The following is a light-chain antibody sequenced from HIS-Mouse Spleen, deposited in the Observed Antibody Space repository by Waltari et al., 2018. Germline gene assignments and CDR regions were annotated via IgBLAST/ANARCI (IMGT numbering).Light chain of an antibody. V-gene: IGLV1-47*01. CDR1: SSNIRSNY. CDR2: RNN. J-gene: IGLJ3*02. CDR3: AAWDDSLSGPV. Sequence: QSALTQPPSASGTPGQSDTLYCSGRSSNIRSNYVYLYHQPPGTAPKLLIYRNNQRPSGVPDRFSGSKSGTSASLAISGLRSEDEADYYCAAWDDSLSGPVFGGGTKLTVL.